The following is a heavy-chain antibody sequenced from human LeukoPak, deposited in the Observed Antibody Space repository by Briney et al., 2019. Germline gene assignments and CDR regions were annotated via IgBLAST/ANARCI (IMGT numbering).Heavy chain of an antibody. V-gene: IGHV4-59*01. CDR3: ARGRGDSKGTSFDF. CDR2: IYHTGSA. CDR1: GGSMNNYY. D-gene: IGHD3-22*01. Sequence: PSETLSLTCTVSGGSMNNYYWSWIRQSPGKGLEWVGYIYHTGSATYKPSLKSRLTLSLDTSKNQFSLRLNSVTAADTAVYYCARGRGDSKGTSFDFWGQGTLVTVSS. J-gene: IGHJ4*02.